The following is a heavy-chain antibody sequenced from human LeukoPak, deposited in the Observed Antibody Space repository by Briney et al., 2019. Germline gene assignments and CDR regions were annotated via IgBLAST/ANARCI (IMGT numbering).Heavy chain of an antibody. J-gene: IGHJ3*02. D-gene: IGHD3-22*01. CDR1: GFIFSSYS. Sequence: GALRLSCAASGFIFSSYSMNWVRQAPGKGLEWVSYISSSSSTMYYADSVKGRFSISRDNAKNSLYLQMNSLRAEDTAVYYCARDPHRRLYDSQARDTFDIWGQGTMVTVSS. V-gene: IGHV3-48*01. CDR2: ISSSSSTM. CDR3: ARDPHRRLYDSQARDTFDI.